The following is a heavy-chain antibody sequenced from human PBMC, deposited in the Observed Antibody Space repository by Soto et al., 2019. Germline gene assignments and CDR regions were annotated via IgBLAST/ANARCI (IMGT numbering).Heavy chain of an antibody. V-gene: IGHV4-61*01. CDR3: ARDHSEGHSSSSAHFDS. CDR1: GVSVSTNTQY. CDR2: ISYSGST. J-gene: IGHJ4*02. D-gene: IGHD6-6*01. Sequence: PSETLSLTCTVSGVSVSTNTQYWNWIRRPPGKGLEWIGYISYSGSTNYNPSLKSRVTISVDTSKNQFSLKLSSVTAADTALYYCARDHSEGHSSSSAHFDSWGQGTLVTVSS.